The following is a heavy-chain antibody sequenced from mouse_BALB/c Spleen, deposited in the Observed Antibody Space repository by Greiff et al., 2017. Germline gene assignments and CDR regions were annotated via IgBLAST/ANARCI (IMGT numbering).Heavy chain of an antibody. CDR3: ARDNDGYYVH. CDR1: GFTFSSYA. Sequence: GKLVESGGGLVKPGGSLKLSCAASGFTFSSYAMSWVRQSPEKRLEWVAEISSGGSYTYYPDTVTGRFTISRDNAKNTLYLEMSSLRSEDTAMYYCARDNDGYYVHWGQGTLVTVSA. CDR2: ISSGGSYT. J-gene: IGHJ3*01. D-gene: IGHD2-3*01. V-gene: IGHV5-9-4*01.